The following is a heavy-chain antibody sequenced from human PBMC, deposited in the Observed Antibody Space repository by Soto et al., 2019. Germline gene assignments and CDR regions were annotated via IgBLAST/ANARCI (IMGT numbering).Heavy chain of an antibody. V-gene: IGHV3-53*02. D-gene: IGHD3-10*01. J-gene: IGHJ6*02. CDR2: IYSGGST. CDR3: ARDSLWFGELFGIVGMDV. CDR1: GFTVSSNY. Sequence: EVQLVETGGGLIQPGGSLRLSCAASGFTVSSNYMSWVRQAPGKGLEWVSVIYSGGSTYYADSVKGRFTISRDNSKNTLYLQMNSLRAEDTAVYYCARDSLWFGELFGIVGMDVWGQGTTVTVSS.